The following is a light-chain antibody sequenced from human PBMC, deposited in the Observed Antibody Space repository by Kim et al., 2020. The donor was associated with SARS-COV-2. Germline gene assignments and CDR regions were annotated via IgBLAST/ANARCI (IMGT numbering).Light chain of an antibody. CDR2: WSS. CDR1: QTLLSNSNNKNY. CDR3: QQYYGTPLT. J-gene: IGKJ4*01. V-gene: IGKV4-1*01. Sequence: DIVMTQSPDSLAVSLGERATINCKSSQTLLSNSNNKNYLAWYRQKPGQPPKVLIYWSSTRGSGVPDRFSGSGSGTDFTLTISSLQAEDVAVYYCQQYYGTPLTFGGGTKLEI.